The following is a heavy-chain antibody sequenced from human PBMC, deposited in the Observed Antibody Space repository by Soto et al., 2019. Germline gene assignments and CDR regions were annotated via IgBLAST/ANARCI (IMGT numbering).Heavy chain of an antibody. Sequence: QVQLQESGPGLVKPSGTLSLTCAVSGGSISSSHWLTWVRQSPGKGLEYIGEISHSGTSNSNPSLKSRVTLSVDKSKNHFSLTLTSVTAADTAVYYCARVVLTITRGAFDAWGQGTLVIVSS. J-gene: IGHJ3*01. CDR1: GGSISSSHW. V-gene: IGHV4-4*02. CDR2: ISHSGTS. D-gene: IGHD3-9*01. CDR3: ARVVLTITRGAFDA.